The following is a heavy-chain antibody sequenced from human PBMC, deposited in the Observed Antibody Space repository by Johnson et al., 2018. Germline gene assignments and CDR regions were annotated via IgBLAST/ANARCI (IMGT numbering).Heavy chain of an antibody. Sequence: QVQLVQSGGGVVQPGTSLRLACATSGFTLRSYGMHWVRQAPGKGLEWVALIWHDGSRKYYAESVKGRFTISRDNSKNTVDRQMNSLRAEDTAVYYCARDAAYCSGANCYPFFYYFMDVWGKGTTVTVSS. V-gene: IGHV3-33*01. CDR3: ARDAAYCSGANCYPFFYYFMDV. CDR2: IWHDGSRK. J-gene: IGHJ6*03. D-gene: IGHD2-15*01. CDR1: GFTLRSYG.